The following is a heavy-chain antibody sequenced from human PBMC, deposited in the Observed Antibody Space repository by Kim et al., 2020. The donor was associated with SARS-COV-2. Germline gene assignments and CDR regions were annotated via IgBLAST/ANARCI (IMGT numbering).Heavy chain of an antibody. CDR3: ARLFKSHVWNGFGDNYYYMDV. V-gene: IGHV4-39*01. D-gene: IGHD3-3*02. CDR1: GGAVSTNVYY. CDR2: ISHSGTT. Sequence: SETLSLTCRVSGGAVSTNVYYWGWIRQPPGKGLEWVGSISHSGTTYYNPSLKSRVTMSIDTSKNQFSLQLNSVTGADTAVYYCARLFKSHVWNGFGDNYYYMDVWGKGTRVTVSS. J-gene: IGHJ6*03.